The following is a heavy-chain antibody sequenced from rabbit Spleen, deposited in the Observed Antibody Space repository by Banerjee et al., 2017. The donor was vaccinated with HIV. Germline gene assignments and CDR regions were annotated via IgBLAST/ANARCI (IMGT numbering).Heavy chain of an antibody. CDR2: IYVGSSDSA. J-gene: IGHJ6*01. D-gene: IGHD2-1*01. CDR3: ARMYNGVGHADL. V-gene: IGHV1S40*01. CDR1: GFSFSSSYY. Sequence: QSLEESGGDLVKPGASLTLTCTASGFSFSSSYYMCWVRQAPGKGLEWIACIYVGSSDSAHYASWAKGRFTVSKTSSTTVDLKMTSLTAADTATYFCARMYNGVGHADLWGPGTLVTVS.